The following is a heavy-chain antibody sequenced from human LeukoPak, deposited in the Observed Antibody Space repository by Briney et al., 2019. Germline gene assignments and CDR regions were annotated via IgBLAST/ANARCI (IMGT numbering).Heavy chain of an antibody. V-gene: IGHV1-69*13. Sequence: ASVKVSCKASGGTFGNSGISWVRQAPGQGLEWVGGIVPIFRSPNYAQKSQGRVTITADESTNIAYMELSSLRSEDTAVYYCARDPLGDYDFLTGYYRAYYFDYWGQGTLVTVSS. CDR1: GGTFGNSG. D-gene: IGHD3-9*01. J-gene: IGHJ4*02. CDR3: ARDPLGDYDFLTGYYRAYYFDY. CDR2: IVPIFRSP.